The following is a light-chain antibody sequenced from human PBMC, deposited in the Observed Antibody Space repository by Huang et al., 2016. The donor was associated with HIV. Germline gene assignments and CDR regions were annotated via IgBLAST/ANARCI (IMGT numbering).Light chain of an antibody. J-gene: IGKJ4*01. Sequence: IQMTQSPSSLSASVGDRVTITCRASQAISNSLVWYQQKPGKAPTLLLFAASRLDSGVPSSFRGSGSGTDYTLTISSLQPDDFATYYCQQYFTTPLAFGGGTKVEIK. CDR1: QAISNS. CDR3: QQYFTTPLA. V-gene: IGKV1-NL1*01. CDR2: AAS.